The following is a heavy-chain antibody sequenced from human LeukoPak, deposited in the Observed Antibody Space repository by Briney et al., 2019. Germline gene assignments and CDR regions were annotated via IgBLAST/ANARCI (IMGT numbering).Heavy chain of an antibody. CDR1: GFTFSSYA. V-gene: IGHV3-30-3*01. D-gene: IGHD6-13*01. Sequence: GSLRLSCAASGFTFSSYAMHWVRQAPGKGLEWVAVISYDGSNKYYADSVKGRFTISRDNSKNTLYLQMNSLRAEDTAVYYCARDLKPHSSSWYYFDYWGQGTLVTVSS. CDR2: ISYDGSNK. CDR3: ARDLKPHSSSWYYFDY. J-gene: IGHJ4*02.